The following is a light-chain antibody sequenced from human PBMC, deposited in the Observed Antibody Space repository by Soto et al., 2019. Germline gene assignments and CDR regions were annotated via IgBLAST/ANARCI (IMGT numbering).Light chain of an antibody. CDR3: QQSYSTPIT. V-gene: IGKV1-39*01. CDR2: AAS. Sequence: QITEYPSSLSAGLRDIVTVTARAGRSISSYLNWYQQKPGKAPKLLIYAASSLQSGVPSRFSGSGSGTDFTLTISILQPEDFATDCCQQSYSTPITFGQGTRLEIK. CDR1: RSISSY. J-gene: IGKJ5*01.